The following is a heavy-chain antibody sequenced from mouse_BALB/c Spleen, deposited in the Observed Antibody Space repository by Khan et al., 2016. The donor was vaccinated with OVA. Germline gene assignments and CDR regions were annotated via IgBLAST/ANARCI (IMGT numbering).Heavy chain of an antibody. J-gene: IGHJ4*01. D-gene: IGHD2-12*01. CDR3: ARRAGTTYGMDF. CDR2: ILPGRGSS. Sequence: QVRLQQSGAELMKPGASVKIACKATGYTFSSYWIEWVKQRPGHGLEWIGEILPGRGSSNYNEKFKGKATFTADTSSNTAYMQLSSLTSEDSAVYFCARRAGTTYGMDFWGKGNSVTVSS. V-gene: IGHV1-9*01. CDR1: GYTFSSYW.